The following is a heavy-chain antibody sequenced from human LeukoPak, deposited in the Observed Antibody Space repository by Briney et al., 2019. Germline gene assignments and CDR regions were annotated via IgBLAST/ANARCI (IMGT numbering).Heavy chain of an antibody. CDR3: TTDAGMTSGFDY. V-gene: IGHV3-15*01. J-gene: IGHJ4*02. Sequence: PGGSLRLSCAASGLTFSDAWMSWIRQAPGKGLEWVGRIKTKSVGGTTGYSAPVKGRFIISRDDSKNTLYLQMNSLKTEDTAVYYCTTDAGMTSGFDYWGPGTLVAVSS. D-gene: IGHD1-20*01. CDR1: GLTFSDAW. CDR2: IKTKSVGGTT.